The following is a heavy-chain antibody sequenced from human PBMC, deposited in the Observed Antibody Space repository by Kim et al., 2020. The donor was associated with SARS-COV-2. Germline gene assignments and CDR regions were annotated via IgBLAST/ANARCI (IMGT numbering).Heavy chain of an antibody. J-gene: IGHJ6*02. Sequence: GGSLRLSCTASGFTFGDYAMSWVRQAPGKGLEWVGFIRSKAYGGTTEYAASVKGRFTISRDDSKSIAYLQMNSLKTEDTAVYYCTRVLGGDTMIVVVRASYYGMDVWGQGTTVTVSS. CDR3: TRVLGGDTMIVVVRASYYGMDV. CDR1: GFTFGDYA. CDR2: IRSKAYGGTT. D-gene: IGHD3-22*01. V-gene: IGHV3-49*04.